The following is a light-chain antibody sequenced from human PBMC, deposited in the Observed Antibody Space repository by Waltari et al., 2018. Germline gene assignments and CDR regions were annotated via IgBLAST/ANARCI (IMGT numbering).Light chain of an antibody. CDR2: NNN. Sequence: QSILVQPPSASGTPGQRATIFCSGSNSNIGTNNVNLYQQLPGTAPKLLIYNNNLRPSGVPDRFSGSRSGTSASLAISGLQSEDEAEYHCSAWDDSLVGPAFGGGTNLTVL. J-gene: IGLJ2*01. CDR1: NSNIGTNN. CDR3: SAWDDSLVGPA. V-gene: IGLV1-44*01.